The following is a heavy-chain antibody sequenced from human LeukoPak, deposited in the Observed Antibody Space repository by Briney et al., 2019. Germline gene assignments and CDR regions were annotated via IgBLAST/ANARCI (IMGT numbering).Heavy chain of an antibody. J-gene: IGHJ4*02. D-gene: IGHD5-12*01. Sequence: PSETLSLTCTVSGGSISSSSYYWGWLRQPPGKGLEWIGSIYYSGSTYYNPSLKSRVTISVDTSKNQFSLKLSSVTAADTAMYYCAKSNGYGLIDYWGQGTLVTVSS. CDR1: GGSISSSSYY. CDR3: AKSNGYGLIDY. CDR2: IYYSGST. V-gene: IGHV4-39*01.